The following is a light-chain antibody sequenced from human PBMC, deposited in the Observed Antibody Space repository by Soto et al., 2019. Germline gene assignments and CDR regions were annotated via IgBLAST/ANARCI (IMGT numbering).Light chain of an antibody. J-gene: IGKJ1*01. V-gene: IGKV3-20*01. CDR3: QPFSTLLLT. CDR1: QSVSSSY. Sequence: EIVLTPSLGTLSKYPGERATLSCRASQSVSSSYLAWYQQKPGQAPRLLIYGASNRATGIPDRFSGSGSGTDFTLTISRLEHEDFAMYYCQPFSTLLLTFGQGPRVDIK. CDR2: GAS.